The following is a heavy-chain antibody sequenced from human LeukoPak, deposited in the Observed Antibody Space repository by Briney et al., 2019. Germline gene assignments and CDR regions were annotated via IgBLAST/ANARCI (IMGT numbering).Heavy chain of an antibody. CDR2: IYPGDSDT. J-gene: IGHJ4*02. CDR1: GYGFTSYR. Sequence: GESLHISCQGPGYGFTSYRIDWVRPMPGKGLEWMGIIYPGDSDTRYSASFQGQVTSSADKSISTAYLQWSSLKASDTAMYYCARRDGYNVVDWGQGTLVTVSS. D-gene: IGHD5-24*01. V-gene: IGHV5-51*01. CDR3: ARRDGYNVVD.